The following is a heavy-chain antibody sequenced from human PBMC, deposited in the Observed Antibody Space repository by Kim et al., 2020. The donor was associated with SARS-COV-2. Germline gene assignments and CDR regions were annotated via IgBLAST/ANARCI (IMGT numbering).Heavy chain of an antibody. Sequence: SESLSLTCTVSGGSISSYYWSWIRQPPGKGLEWIGYIYYSGSTNYNPSSKSGATISVETSKNQISLKLSSVTAADTAVYYCARLRFLGWLDSGPKFDPWG. V-gene: IGHV4-59*08. CDR3: ARLRFLGWLDSGPKFDP. CDR1: GGSISSYY. D-gene: IGHD3-3*01. CDR2: IYYSGST. J-gene: IGHJ5*02.